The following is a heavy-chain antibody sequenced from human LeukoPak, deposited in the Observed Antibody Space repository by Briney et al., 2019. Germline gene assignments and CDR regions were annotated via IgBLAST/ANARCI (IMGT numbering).Heavy chain of an antibody. CDR1: GFTFSSYW. J-gene: IGHJ4*02. V-gene: IGHV3-7*01. CDR3: AREVEHSGSPFDY. D-gene: IGHD1-26*01. Sequence: GGSLRLSCAASGFTFSSYWMSWVRQAPGKGLEWVANIKQDGSEKYYVDSVKGRFTISRDNAKNSLYLQMNSLRAEDTAVYYCAREVEHSGSPFDYWGQGTLVTVSS. CDR2: IKQDGSEK.